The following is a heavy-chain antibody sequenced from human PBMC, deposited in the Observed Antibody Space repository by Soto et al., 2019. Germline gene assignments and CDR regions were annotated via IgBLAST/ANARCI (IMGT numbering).Heavy chain of an antibody. V-gene: IGHV1-8*01. CDR2: MNPNSGNT. Sequence: ASVKVSCKASGYTLTSYDINWVRQATGQGLEWMGWMNPNSGNTGYAQKFQGRVTMTRNTSISTAYMELSSLRSEDTAVYYCARATTCGGDCYFDAFDIWGQGTMVTVSS. J-gene: IGHJ3*02. CDR1: GYTLTSYD. D-gene: IGHD2-21*01. CDR3: ARATTCGGDCYFDAFDI.